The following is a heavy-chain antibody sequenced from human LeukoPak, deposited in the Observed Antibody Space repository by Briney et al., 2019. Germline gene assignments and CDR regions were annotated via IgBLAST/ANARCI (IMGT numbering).Heavy chain of an antibody. CDR1: GFTFSSYA. V-gene: IGHV3-30-3*01. J-gene: IGHJ6*02. CDR3: ARDLNHYYGMDV. Sequence: GGSLRLSCAASGFTFSSYAMHWVRQAPGKGLEWVAVISYDGSNKYYADSVKGRFTISRDNSKNSLYLQMNSLRAEDTAVYYCARDLNHYYGMDVWGQGTTVTVSS. CDR2: ISYDGSNK.